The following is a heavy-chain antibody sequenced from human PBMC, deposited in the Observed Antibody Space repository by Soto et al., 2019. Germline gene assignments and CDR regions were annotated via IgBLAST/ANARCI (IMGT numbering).Heavy chain of an antibody. CDR1: GGTFSSYT. V-gene: IGHV1-69*04. CDR3: ARERSSNYYYYMDV. CDR2: IIPILGIA. Sequence: ASVKVSCKASGGTFSSYTISWVRQAPGQGLEWMGRIIPILGIANYAQKSQGRVTITADKSTSTAYMELSSLRSEDTAVYYCARERSSNYYYYMDVWGKGTTVTVSS. J-gene: IGHJ6*03.